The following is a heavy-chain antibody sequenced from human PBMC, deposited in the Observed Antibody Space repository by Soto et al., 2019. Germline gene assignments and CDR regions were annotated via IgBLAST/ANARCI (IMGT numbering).Heavy chain of an antibody. CDR1: GGTFSSYA. J-gene: IGHJ4*02. CDR2: IIPIFGTA. V-gene: IGHV1-69*13. Sequence: ASVKVSCKASGGTFSSYAISWVRQAPGQGLEWMGGIIPIFGTANYAQKFQGRVTITADESKNTLFLQMGSLRPEDTAIYYCVKQAHGLDGVAFDYWGQGTQVTVSS. CDR3: VKQAHGLDGVAFDY. D-gene: IGHD2-15*01.